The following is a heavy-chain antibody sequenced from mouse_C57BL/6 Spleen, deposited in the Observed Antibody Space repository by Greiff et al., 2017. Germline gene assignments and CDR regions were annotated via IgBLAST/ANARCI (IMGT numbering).Heavy chain of an antibody. V-gene: IGHV1-26*01. D-gene: IGHD1-1*01. J-gene: IGHJ1*03. Sequence: EVQLQQSGPELVKPGASVKISCKASGYTFTDYYMNWVKQSHGKSLEWIGDINPNNGGTSYNQKFKGKATLTVDKSSSTAYMELRSLTSEDSAVYYCARYKNYYGSSYYWYFDVWGTGTTVTVSS. CDR3: ARYKNYYGSSYYWYFDV. CDR2: INPNNGGT. CDR1: GYTFTDYY.